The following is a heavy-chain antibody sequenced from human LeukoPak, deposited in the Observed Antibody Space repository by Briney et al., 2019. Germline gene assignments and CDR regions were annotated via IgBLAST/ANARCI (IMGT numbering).Heavy chain of an antibody. Sequence: PGGSLRLSCAASGFTFSSYEMNWVRQAPGKGLEWVSYISSSGSTIYYADSVKGRFTISRDNAKNSLYLQMNSLRAEDTAVYYCASDPPANYYYNYYMDVWGKGTTVTVSS. CDR3: ASDPPANYYYNYYMDV. CDR1: GFTFSSYE. V-gene: IGHV3-48*03. J-gene: IGHJ6*03. CDR2: ISSSGSTI.